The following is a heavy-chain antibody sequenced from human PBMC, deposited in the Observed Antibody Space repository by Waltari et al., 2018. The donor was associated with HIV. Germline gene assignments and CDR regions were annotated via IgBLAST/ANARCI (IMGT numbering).Heavy chain of an antibody. J-gene: IGHJ4*02. Sequence: EVRLVESGGGWVQPGGSLTLTCETSGFTFSFYWLSWVRQAPGQVLAGVAKRNQAGTERHYVDSVRGRFTISRDNGKRSSFLQMNSLTVEDTAVYYCATTHGSGDYDNDFDYWGQGTLVDVTS. V-gene: IGHV3-7*01. D-gene: IGHD3-10*01. CDR3: ATTHGSGDYDNDFDY. CDR2: RNQAGTER. CDR1: GFTFSFYW.